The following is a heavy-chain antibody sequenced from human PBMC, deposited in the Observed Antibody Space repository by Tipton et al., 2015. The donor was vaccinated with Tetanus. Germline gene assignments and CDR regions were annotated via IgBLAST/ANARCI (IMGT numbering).Heavy chain of an antibody. CDR1: GFSFRDFG. Sequence: SLRLSCEGSGFSFRDFGMNWVRQAPGKGLEWISYISYSSTSIYYADSVKGRFAVSRDNAKNSLYLQMNTLTDDDTVFYYCARRGEARANWFDSWGQGTLVTVSS. V-gene: IGHV3-48*02. CDR3: ARRGEARANWFDS. J-gene: IGHJ5*01. CDR2: ISYSSTSI.